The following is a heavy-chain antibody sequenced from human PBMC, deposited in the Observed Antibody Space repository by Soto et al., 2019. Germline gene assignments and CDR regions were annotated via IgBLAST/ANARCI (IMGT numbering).Heavy chain of an antibody. V-gene: IGHV3-74*03. J-gene: IGHJ6*03. D-gene: IGHD6-19*01. CDR2: ISSDGCST. Sequence: GGSLRLSCAASGFTFSSYWMQWVRQAPGKGLVWVSRISSDGCSTTYADSVKGRFTVSRDNAKNTLYLQMNSRRAEDTAIYYCSGATITIGVAGTRNSMDVWAKGTTVTVSS. CDR3: SGATITIGVAGTRNSMDV. CDR1: GFTFSSYW.